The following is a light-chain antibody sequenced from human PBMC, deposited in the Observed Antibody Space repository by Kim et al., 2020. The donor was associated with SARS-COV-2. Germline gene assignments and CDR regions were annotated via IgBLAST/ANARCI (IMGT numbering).Light chain of an antibody. CDR3: SSYAGNNFVVR. CDR1: SNDVGRYDY. CDR2: EVY. J-gene: IGLJ2*01. V-gene: IGLV2-8*01. Sequence: QSALTQPPSASGSPGQSVTISCTGTSNDVGRYDYVSWYQQHPGKAPKLMIYEVYKRPAGVPDRFSASKSAYTASLTVSGLQAEDEAYYYCSSYAGNNFVVRFGGGTQLTVL.